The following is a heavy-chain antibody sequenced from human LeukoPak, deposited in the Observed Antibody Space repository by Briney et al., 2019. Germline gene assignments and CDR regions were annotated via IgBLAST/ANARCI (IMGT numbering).Heavy chain of an antibody. J-gene: IGHJ4*02. CDR2: ISTHNGNT. Sequence: AAVKVSCKASGYTFMSYDISWVRQAPGQGLEWVGWISTHNGNTNYAHKVQGRVTMTTDTSTSTAYMELRSLTSDDTAIYYCARGGASSGYDYWGQGTLVTVSS. D-gene: IGHD5-12*01. CDR3: ARGGASSGYDY. V-gene: IGHV1-18*01. CDR1: GYTFMSYD.